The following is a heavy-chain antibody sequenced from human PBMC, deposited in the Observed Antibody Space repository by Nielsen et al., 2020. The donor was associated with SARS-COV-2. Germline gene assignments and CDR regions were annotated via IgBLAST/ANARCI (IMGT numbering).Heavy chain of an antibody. CDR2: ISWNSGSI. J-gene: IGHJ2*01. Sequence: SLKISCAASGFTIDDYAMHWVRQAPGKGLEWVSGISWNSGSIGYADSVKGRFTISRDNAKNSLYLQMNSLRAEDTALYYCAKDMGPVIWYFDLWGRGTLVTVSS. V-gene: IGHV3-9*01. CDR3: AKDMGPVIWYFDL. CDR1: GFTIDDYA. D-gene: IGHD3-10*01.